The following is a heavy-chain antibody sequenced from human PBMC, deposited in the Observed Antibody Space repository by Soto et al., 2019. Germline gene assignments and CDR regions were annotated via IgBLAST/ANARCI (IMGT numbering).Heavy chain of an antibody. J-gene: IGHJ4*02. CDR2: IWYEGSKK. Sequence: GSLRLSCAASGXTFSNYGMHWVRRAQGKGLEWLAVIWYEGSKKYYADSVKGLFTISRDNSKNTLYLQMNSLRAEDTAVYSCASDGDYESWGKGALVTVS. D-gene: IGHD4-17*01. CDR3: ASDGDYES. CDR1: GXTFSNYG. V-gene: IGHV3-33*01.